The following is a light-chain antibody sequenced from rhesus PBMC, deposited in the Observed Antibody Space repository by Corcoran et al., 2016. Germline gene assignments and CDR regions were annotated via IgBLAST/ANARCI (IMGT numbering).Light chain of an antibody. Sequence: EIVMTQSPATLSLSPGETATLSCRASQSVGSYLAWYQQKPGQAPKLLVHSAYFRATGIPDRISGSGSRTDFTHTISSLEPEDVVVYHCQQYSDLLPYSFGQGTKVEIK. CDR1: QSVGSY. CDR3: QQYSDLLPYS. CDR2: SAY. J-gene: IGKJ2*01. V-gene: IGKV3-40*03.